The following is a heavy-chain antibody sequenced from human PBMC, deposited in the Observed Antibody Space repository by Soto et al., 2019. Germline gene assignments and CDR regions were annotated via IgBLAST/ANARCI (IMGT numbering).Heavy chain of an antibody. J-gene: IGHJ4*02. CDR2: IKGDGSEK. CDR3: AREREPRLSDH. CDR1: GFTFKRFW. Sequence: EVQLVESGRGLVQPGGSLRLSCATSGFTFKRFWMNWVRQAQGKGLEWVATIKGDGSEKQYADAVKGRFTVSRDNAKNLVYLQMDSLRAEDTALYYCAREREPRLSDHWGQGTLVTVSS. D-gene: IGHD6-6*01. V-gene: IGHV3-7*03.